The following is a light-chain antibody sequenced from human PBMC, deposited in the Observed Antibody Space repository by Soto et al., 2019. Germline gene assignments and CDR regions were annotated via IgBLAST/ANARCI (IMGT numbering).Light chain of an antibody. Sequence: ETVWTQSPGTLSLSPGERATLSCRASQSVGGSLAWYQQRPGQAPRLLVYHTSNRATGIPDRFSASGSGTAFTLTISRLEPEAFEVYYCQHYDSSPRTVGQGTNVE. CDR3: QHYDSSPRT. J-gene: IGKJ1*01. V-gene: IGKV3-20*01. CDR1: QSVGGS. CDR2: HTS.